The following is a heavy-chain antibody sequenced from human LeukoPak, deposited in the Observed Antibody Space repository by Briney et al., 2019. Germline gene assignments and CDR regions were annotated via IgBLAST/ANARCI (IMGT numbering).Heavy chain of an antibody. D-gene: IGHD3-22*01. CDR1: GFTFSSYG. CDR2: ISSSSSYI. Sequence: PGGSLRLSCAASGFTFSSYGMSWVRQAPGKGLEWVSSISSSSSYIYYADSVKGRFTISRDNAKNSLYLQMNSLRAEDTAVYYCASWYYYDSSGYYQDYWGQGTLVTVSS. J-gene: IGHJ4*02. V-gene: IGHV3-21*01. CDR3: ASWYYYDSSGYYQDY.